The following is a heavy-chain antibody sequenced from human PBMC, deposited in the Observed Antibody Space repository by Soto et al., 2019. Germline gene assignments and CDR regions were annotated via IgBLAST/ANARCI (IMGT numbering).Heavy chain of an antibody. CDR3: ATHMGDDYGLEYFQH. D-gene: IGHD4-17*01. V-gene: IGHV3-11*01. CDR1: GFTFSDYY. Sequence: QVQLVESGGGLVKPGGSLRLSCAASGFTFSDYYMSWIRQAPGKGLEWVSYISSSGSTIYYADSVKGRFTISRDNAKNSRYPKMNSLRAEDTPVYCGATHMGDDYGLEYFQHWGQGTLVTVSS. J-gene: IGHJ1*01. CDR2: ISSSGSTI.